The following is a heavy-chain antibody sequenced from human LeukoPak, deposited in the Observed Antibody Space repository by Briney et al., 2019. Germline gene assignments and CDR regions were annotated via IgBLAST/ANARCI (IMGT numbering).Heavy chain of an antibody. CDR1: GGSISSGGYS. Sequence: SQTLSLTCAVSGGSISSGGYSWSWIRQPPRKGLEWIGYIYHSGSTNYNPSLKSRVTISVDTSKNQFSLKLSFVTAADTAVYYCARDSDYYGSGSYNYWGQGTPVTVSS. D-gene: IGHD3-10*01. J-gene: IGHJ4*02. CDR2: IYHSGST. CDR3: ARDSDYYGSGSYNY. V-gene: IGHV4-30-2*01.